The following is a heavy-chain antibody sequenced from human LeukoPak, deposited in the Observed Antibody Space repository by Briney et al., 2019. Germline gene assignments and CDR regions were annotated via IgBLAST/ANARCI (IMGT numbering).Heavy chain of an antibody. V-gene: IGHV3-7*01. CDR1: GFTFSSYW. D-gene: IGHD3-3*01. CDR2: IKQDGSEK. J-gene: IGHJ4*02. Sequence: GGSLRLSCAASGFTFSSYWMSWVRQAPGKGLEWVANIKQDGSEKYYVDSVKGRFTISRDNAKNSLYLQMNSLRAEDTAVYYCVSNTYYDFWSGYYPFDYWGQGTLVTVSS. CDR3: VSNTYYDFWSGYYPFDY.